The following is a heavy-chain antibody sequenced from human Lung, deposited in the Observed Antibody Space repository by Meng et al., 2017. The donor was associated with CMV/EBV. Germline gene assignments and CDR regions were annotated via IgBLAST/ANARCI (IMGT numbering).Heavy chain of an antibody. D-gene: IGHD2/OR15-2a*01. Sequence: GGSLRLSCAGSGFTFRSYGMSWVRQAPGRGLEWISYISATGDTIHYADSVKGRFTVSRDNTKSSVYLRMNSLGAEDTAVYYCARDRDTHYCYSDSCYGLAYWGQGXLVTVSS. V-gene: IGHV3-48*04. CDR3: ARDRDTHYCYSDSCYGLAY. CDR2: ISATGDTI. J-gene: IGHJ4*02. CDR1: GFTFRSYG.